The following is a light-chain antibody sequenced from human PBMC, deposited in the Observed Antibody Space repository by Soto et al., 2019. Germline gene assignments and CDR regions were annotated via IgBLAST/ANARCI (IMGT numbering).Light chain of an antibody. CDR3: ISYTSSSTSYV. CDR2: EVS. J-gene: IGLJ1*01. Sequence: LTQPASVSGSPGQSITISCTGTSSDVGGYNYVAWYQQHPGKVPRLMIYEVSNRPSGVSNRFSGSKSGSTASLTISGLQAEDEDDYYCISYTSSSTSYVFGTGTKVTVL. V-gene: IGLV2-14*01. CDR1: SSDVGGYNY.